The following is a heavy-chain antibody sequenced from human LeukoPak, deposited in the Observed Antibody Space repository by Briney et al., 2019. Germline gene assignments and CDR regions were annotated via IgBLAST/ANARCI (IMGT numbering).Heavy chain of an antibody. CDR2: INQEGSTK. V-gene: IGHV3-7*01. CDR3: ARDMKGNLDY. D-gene: IGHD3-16*01. Sequence: GGSPRLSCAASGFTFSIAWMAWFCQAPGKGLEWVSNINQEGSTKQYVDSVRGRFTISRDKAKNSLYLHMNSQRAEDPGLYDCARDMKGNLDYWGQGTLVTVSS. J-gene: IGHJ4*02. CDR1: GFTFSIAW.